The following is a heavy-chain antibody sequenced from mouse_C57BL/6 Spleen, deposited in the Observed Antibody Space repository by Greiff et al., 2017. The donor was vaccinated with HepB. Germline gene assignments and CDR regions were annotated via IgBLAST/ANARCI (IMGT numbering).Heavy chain of an antibody. CDR2: ISNGGGST. CDR3: ARRYSNYDDYAMDY. CDR1: GFTFSDYY. D-gene: IGHD2-5*01. J-gene: IGHJ4*01. V-gene: IGHV5-12*01. Sequence: DVKLVESGGGLVQPGGSLKLSCAASGFTFSDYYMYWVRQTPEKRLEWVAYISNGGGSTYYPDTVKGRFTISRDNAKNTLYLQMSRLKSEDTAMYYCARRYSNYDDYAMDYWGQGTSVTVSS.